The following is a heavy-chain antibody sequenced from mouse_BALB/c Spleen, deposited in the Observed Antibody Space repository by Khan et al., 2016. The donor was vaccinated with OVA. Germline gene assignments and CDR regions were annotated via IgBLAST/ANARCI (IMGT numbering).Heavy chain of an antibody. J-gene: IGHJ4*01. CDR3: ATSNYYGSSLDAMDY. D-gene: IGHD1-1*01. CDR1: GYTFTSYW. Sequence: DLVKPGASVKLSCKAAGYTFTSYWINWIKQRPGQGLEWVGHIGPGSGNTYYNEIFKGKATLTVDTSSSTAYIQLSSLSSEDSAVYFCATSNYYGSSLDAMDYWGQGTSVTVSS. CDR2: IGPGSGNT. V-gene: IGHV1S41*01.